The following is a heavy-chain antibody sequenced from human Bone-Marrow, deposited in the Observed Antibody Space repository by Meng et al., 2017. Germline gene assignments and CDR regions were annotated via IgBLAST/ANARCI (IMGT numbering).Heavy chain of an antibody. D-gene: IGHD6-25*01. V-gene: IGHV1-46*01. CDR2: INPSGGST. CDR3: ARDEDISAAGKLFGDY. Sequence: ASVKVSCKASGYTFTSYYMHWVRQAPGQGLEWMGIINPSGGSTSYAQKFQGRVTMTRDTSTSTVFMELSRLRSDDTAVYYCARDEDISAAGKLFGDYWGQGTLVTVSS. CDR1: GYTFTSYY. J-gene: IGHJ4*02.